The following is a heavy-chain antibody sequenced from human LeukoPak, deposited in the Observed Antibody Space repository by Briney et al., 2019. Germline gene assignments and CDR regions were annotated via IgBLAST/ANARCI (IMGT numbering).Heavy chain of an antibody. Sequence: GGSLRLSCAASGFTFSNYWMSWVRQAPGKGLEWVANIKQDGSEKYYVDSVKGRFTISRDNAKNSLYLQMNSLRAEDTAVYYCARETGSGSYFPPEYYYYYMDVWGKGTTVTISS. J-gene: IGHJ6*03. CDR1: GFTFSNYW. CDR3: ARETGSGSYFPPEYYYYYMDV. CDR2: IKQDGSEK. D-gene: IGHD3-10*01. V-gene: IGHV3-7*01.